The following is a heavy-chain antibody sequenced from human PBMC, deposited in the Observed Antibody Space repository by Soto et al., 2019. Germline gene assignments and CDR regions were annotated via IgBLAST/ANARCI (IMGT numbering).Heavy chain of an antibody. CDR3: SIALGDITIFGVVIAYFDY. Sequence: SETLSLTCTVSGGSISSGDYYWSWIRQPPGKGLEWIGYIYYSGSTYYNPSLKSRVTISVDTSKNQFSLKLSSVTAADTAVYYCSIALGDITIFGVVIAYFDYWGQGTLVTVSS. V-gene: IGHV4-30-4*01. J-gene: IGHJ4*02. CDR2: IYYSGST. D-gene: IGHD3-3*01. CDR1: GGSISSGDYY.